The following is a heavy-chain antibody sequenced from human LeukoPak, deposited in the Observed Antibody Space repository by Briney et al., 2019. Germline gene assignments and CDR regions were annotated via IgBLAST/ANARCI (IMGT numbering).Heavy chain of an antibody. J-gene: IGHJ6*02. CDR1: GGSISSYY. D-gene: IGHD6-19*01. CDR3: ARNMAGVYYYYYYGMDV. V-gene: IGHV4-59*01. CDR2: IYYSGST. Sequence: PSETLSLTCTVSGGSISSYYWSWIRQPPGKGLEWIGYIYYSGSTNYNPSLKSRVTISVDTSKNQFSLKLSSVTAADTAVYYCARNMAGVYYYYYYGMDVWGQGTTVTVSS.